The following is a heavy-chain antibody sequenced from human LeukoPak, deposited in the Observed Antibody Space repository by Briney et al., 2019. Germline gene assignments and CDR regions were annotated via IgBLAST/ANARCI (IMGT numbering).Heavy chain of an antibody. CDR3: ARRPHTYYYGSGSYSYYFDY. CDR1: GGSFSGYY. V-gene: IGHV4-34*01. CDR2: INHSGST. D-gene: IGHD3-10*01. J-gene: IGHJ4*02. Sequence: PSETLSLTCAVYGGSFSGYYWSWIRQPPGKGLEWIGEINHSGSTNYNPSLKSRVTTSVDTSKNQFSLKLSSVTAADTAVYYCARRPHTYYYGSGSYSYYFDYWGQGTLVTVSS.